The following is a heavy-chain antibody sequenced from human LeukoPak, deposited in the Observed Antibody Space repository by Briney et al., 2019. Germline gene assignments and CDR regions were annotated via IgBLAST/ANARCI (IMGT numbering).Heavy chain of an antibody. CDR2: IYYSGST. V-gene: IGHV4-39*01. J-gene: IGHJ5*02. CDR3: ARHEIVVVPAAILCGWFDP. Sequence: SETLSLTCTVSGGSISSSSYYWGWIRQPPGKGLEWIGSIYYSGSTYYNPSLKSRVPISVDTSKNQFSLKLSSVTAADTAVYYCARHEIVVVPAAILCGWFDPWGQGTLVTVSS. CDR1: GGSISSSSYY. D-gene: IGHD2-2*02.